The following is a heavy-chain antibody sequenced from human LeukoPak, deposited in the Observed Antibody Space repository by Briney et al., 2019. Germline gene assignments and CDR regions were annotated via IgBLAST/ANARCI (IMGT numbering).Heavy chain of an antibody. V-gene: IGHV3-74*01. CDR1: GFTFSSYW. J-gene: IGHJ4*02. CDR3: IGSGGWPGY. CDR2: IASDGST. Sequence: GGSLRLSCAASGFTFSSYWMHWVRHAPGKGLVWVSRIASDGSTVYADSVKGRFTISRDNAKDTVYLQMNSLRVEDTAVYYCIGSGGWPGYWGQGTLVTVSS. D-gene: IGHD1-26*01.